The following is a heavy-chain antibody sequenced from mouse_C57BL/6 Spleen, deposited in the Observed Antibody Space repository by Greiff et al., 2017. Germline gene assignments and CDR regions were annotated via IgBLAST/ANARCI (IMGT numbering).Heavy chain of an antibody. CDR1: GYTFTSYW. CDR2: IYPSDSES. Sequence: QVQLQQPGAELVRPGSSVKLSCKASGYTFTSYWMDWVKQRPGQGLEWIGNIYPSDSESPYNQKFKDKATLTVNKSSSTAYMELRSLTSEDSAVYYCARLSTVVARDYWGQGTTLTVSS. V-gene: IGHV1-61*01. D-gene: IGHD1-1*01. J-gene: IGHJ2*01. CDR3: ARLSTVVARDY.